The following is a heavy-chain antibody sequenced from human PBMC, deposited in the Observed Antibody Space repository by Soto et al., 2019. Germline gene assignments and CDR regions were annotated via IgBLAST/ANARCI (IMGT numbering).Heavy chain of an antibody. V-gene: IGHV3-21*01. CDR1: GFTFSSYS. Sequence: GGSLRLSCAASGFTFSSYSMNWVRQAPGKGLEWVSSISSSSSYIYYADSVKGRFTISRDNAKNSLYLQMNSLRAEDTAVYYCARDSGDSGYDWGYDYWGQGTLVTVSS. J-gene: IGHJ4*02. D-gene: IGHD5-12*01. CDR2: ISSSSSYI. CDR3: ARDSGDSGYDWGYDY.